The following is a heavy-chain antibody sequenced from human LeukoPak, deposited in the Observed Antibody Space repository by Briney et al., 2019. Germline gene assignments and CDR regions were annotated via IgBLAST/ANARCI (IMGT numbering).Heavy chain of an antibody. Sequence: SGGSLRLSCSASGFTFSSYGMHWVRQAPGKGLEWVAVIWYDGSNKYYADSVKGRFTISRDNSKNTLYLQMNSLRAEDTAVYYCAKDRPPYYYGSGSPDWWGQGTLVTVSS. CDR2: IWYDGSNK. CDR1: GFTFSSYG. D-gene: IGHD3-10*01. CDR3: AKDRPPYYYGSGSPDW. J-gene: IGHJ4*02. V-gene: IGHV3-33*06.